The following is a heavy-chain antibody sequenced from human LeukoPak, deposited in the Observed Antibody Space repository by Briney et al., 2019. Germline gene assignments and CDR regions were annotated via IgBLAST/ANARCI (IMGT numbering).Heavy chain of an antibody. J-gene: IGHJ4*02. Sequence: GGSLRLSCAASGFTFSSYAMHWVRQAPGKGLEWVAVILYDGSNKYYADSVKGRFIISRDDSKNTLYLQMNSLRAEDTAVYYCARRERYLLHIDYWGQGTLVTVSS. CDR2: ILYDGSNK. V-gene: IGHV3-30*04. CDR3: ARRERYLLHIDY. D-gene: IGHD2-15*01. CDR1: GFTFSSYA.